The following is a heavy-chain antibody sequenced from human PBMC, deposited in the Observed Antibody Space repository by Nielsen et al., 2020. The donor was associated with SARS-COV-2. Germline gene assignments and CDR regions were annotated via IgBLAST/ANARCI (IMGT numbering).Heavy chain of an antibody. V-gene: IGHV3-23*01. CDR2: ISGSGSDT. CDR1: GFILSSYW. CDR3: AKTSRSWYWDGHLDH. J-gene: IGHJ4*01. Sequence: GESLKISCSASGFILSSYWMSWVRQAPGKGLEWVSSISGSGSDTYDADSVKGRFAISRDNSKNTVYLEMNTLRVEDTAVYYCAKTSRSWYWDGHLDHWGHGTRVTVSS. D-gene: IGHD6-13*01.